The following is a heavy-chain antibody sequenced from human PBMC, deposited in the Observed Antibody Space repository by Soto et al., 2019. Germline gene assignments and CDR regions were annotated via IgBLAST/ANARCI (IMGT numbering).Heavy chain of an antibody. CDR3: ATHTPWVTIFGVVITYYYYGMDV. D-gene: IGHD3-3*01. Sequence: GASVKVSCKVSGYTITVLSMHWVRQAHGKGLEWMGGFDPEDGETIYAQKFQGRVTMTEDTSTDTAYMELGSLRSEDTAVYYCATHTPWVTIFGVVITYYYYGMDVWGQGTTVTVSS. CDR1: GYTITVLS. J-gene: IGHJ6*02. CDR2: FDPEDGET. V-gene: IGHV1-24*01.